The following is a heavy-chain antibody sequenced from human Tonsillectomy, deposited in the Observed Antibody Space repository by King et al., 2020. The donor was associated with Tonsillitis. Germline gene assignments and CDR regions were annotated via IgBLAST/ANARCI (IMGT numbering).Heavy chain of an antibody. CDR3: ARDAQWLLPTQAPFDI. Sequence: QLQLVQSGAEVKKPGASVKVSCKASGYTFTSYGISWVRQAPGQGLEWMGWISVYKGNTNYAQKLQGRVTMTTDTSTSTAYMQLRSLRSDDTAVYYCARDAQWLLPTQAPFDIWGQGTMVTVSS. J-gene: IGHJ3*02. D-gene: IGHD3-22*01. V-gene: IGHV1-18*04. CDR2: ISVYKGNT. CDR1: GYTFTSYG.